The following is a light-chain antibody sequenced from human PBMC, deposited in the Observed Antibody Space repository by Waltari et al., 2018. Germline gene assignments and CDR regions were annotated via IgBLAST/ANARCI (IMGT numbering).Light chain of an antibody. CDR2: GDI. V-gene: IGLV1-40*01. CDR1: SSNIGANFY. J-gene: IGLJ3*02. CDR3: QSYEGGSWV. Sequence: QSVLTQPTSVSGAPGQRVTITCTGNSSNIGANFYVNWYQQLPRAAPKLLIYGDINRSAGVPDRFSASKSGTSASLAITGLQAEDEADYYCQSYEGGSWVFGGGTRLTVL.